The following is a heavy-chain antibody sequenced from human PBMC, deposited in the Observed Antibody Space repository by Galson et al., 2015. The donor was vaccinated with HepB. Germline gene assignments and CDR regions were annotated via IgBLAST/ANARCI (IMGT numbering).Heavy chain of an antibody. Sequence: SLRLSCAASGFTFSGSAMHWVRQASGKGLEWVGRIRSKANSYATAYAASVKGRLTISRDDSKNTAYLQMNSLKTEDTAVYYCTRGAYCGGDCYWGPDYYYYMDVWGKGTTVTVSS. CDR2: IRSKANSYAT. D-gene: IGHD2-21*01. CDR3: TRGAYCGGDCYWGPDYYYYMDV. J-gene: IGHJ6*03. CDR1: GFTFSGSA. V-gene: IGHV3-73*01.